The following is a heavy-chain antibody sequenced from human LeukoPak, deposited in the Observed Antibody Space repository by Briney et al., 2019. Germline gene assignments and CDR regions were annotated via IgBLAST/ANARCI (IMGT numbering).Heavy chain of an antibody. D-gene: IGHD2-2*01. CDR3: ARGPYLYCSSTSCYSHRGFDP. Sequence: PSGTLSLTCAVSGDSISINHWWSWVRQPPGKGLEWIGEVYHSGSTNYNPSLKSRVTISVDKSKNLFSLKLTSVTAADTAVYYCARGPYLYCSSTSCYSHRGFDPWGQGTLVTVSS. J-gene: IGHJ5*02. CDR2: VYHSGST. CDR1: GDSISINHW. V-gene: IGHV4-4*02.